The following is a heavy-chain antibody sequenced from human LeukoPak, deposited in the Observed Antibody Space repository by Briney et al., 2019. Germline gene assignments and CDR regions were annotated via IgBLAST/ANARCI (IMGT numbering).Heavy chain of an antibody. CDR1: GFTLNSYN. Sequence: GGSLRLSCAASGFTLNSYNMNWVRQAPGKGLEWVASIFFDGNSLHYEDSVRGRFTISRDDYKKSLYLQMSDLRAEDTAVYYCARGLSLDYWGQGTLVTVSS. CDR2: IFFDGNSL. J-gene: IGHJ4*02. CDR3: ARGLSLDY. V-gene: IGHV3-21*01.